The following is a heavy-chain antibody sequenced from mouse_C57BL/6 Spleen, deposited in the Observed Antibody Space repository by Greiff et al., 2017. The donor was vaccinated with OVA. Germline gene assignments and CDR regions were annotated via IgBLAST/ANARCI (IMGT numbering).Heavy chain of an antibody. CDR2: ISYDGSN. CDR3: ARGSPDY. V-gene: IGHV3-6*01. CDR1: GYSITSGYY. J-gene: IGHJ2*01. Sequence: EVKLQESGPGLVKPSQSLSLTCSVTGYSITSGYYWNWIRQFPGNKLEWMGYISYDGSNNYNPSLKNRISITRDTSKNQFFLKLNSVTTEDTATYYCARGSPDYWGQGTTLTVAS.